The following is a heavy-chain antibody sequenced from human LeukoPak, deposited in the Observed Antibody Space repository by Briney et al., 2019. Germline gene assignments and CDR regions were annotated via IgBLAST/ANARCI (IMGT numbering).Heavy chain of an antibody. D-gene: IGHD5-18*01. CDR2: IKSDGSP. CDR3: ARGGSYGSVDY. V-gene: IGHV3-74*01. J-gene: IGHJ4*02. CDR1: GFTFNNYW. Sequence: GGSLRLSCGTPGFTFNNYWMYWVRQPPGKGLVWVSLIKSDGSPTYADSVKGRFTISRDNAKNTLYLQMNSLRAEDTAVYYCARGGSYGSVDYWGQGTLVTVSS.